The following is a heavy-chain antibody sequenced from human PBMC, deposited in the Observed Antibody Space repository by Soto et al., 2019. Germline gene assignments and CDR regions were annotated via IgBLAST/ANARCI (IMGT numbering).Heavy chain of an antibody. CDR3: ARGLAYDRPITVAEPFDS. D-gene: IGHD6-19*01. J-gene: IGHJ4*02. CDR2: ISHSGSR. Sequence: QVQLQQWGAGLLKASETLSLTCVVSGGSFSGYFWTWIRQSPGRGLEWIGEISHSGSRNYNPAFQSRVIISVDSSKNHVSLKLSSVTAADSATYFCARGLAYDRPITVAEPFDSWGQGTLATVSS. V-gene: IGHV4-34*02. CDR1: GGSFSGYF.